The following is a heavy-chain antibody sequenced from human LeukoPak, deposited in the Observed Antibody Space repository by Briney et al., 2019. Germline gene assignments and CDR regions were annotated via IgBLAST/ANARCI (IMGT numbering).Heavy chain of an antibody. D-gene: IGHD3-10*01. CDR3: ARDKKSGESSEIDY. J-gene: IGHJ4*02. Sequence: PGGSLRLSCAASGFTFSNYWMHWVRQAPGKGLVWVSRINRDGSTTKYADSVKGRFTVSRDNAKNTLNLQMNSLGAEDTAVYYCARDKKSGESSEIDYWGQGTLVTVSS. CDR2: INRDGSTT. V-gene: IGHV3-74*03. CDR1: GFTFSNYW.